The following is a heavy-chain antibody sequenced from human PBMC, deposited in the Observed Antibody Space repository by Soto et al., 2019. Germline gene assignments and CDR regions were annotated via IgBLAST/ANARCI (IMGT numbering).Heavy chain of an antibody. CDR3: ARVPPNSIYYYYGMDV. V-gene: IGHV1-69*06. J-gene: IGHJ6*02. D-gene: IGHD3-3*02. CDR2: IIPIFGTA. Sequence: SVKVSCXASGGTFSSYAISWVRQAPGQGLEWMGGIIPIFGTANYAQKFQGRVTITADKSTSTAYMELSSLRSEDTAVYYCARVPPNSIYYYYGMDVWGQGTTVTVSS. CDR1: GGTFSSYA.